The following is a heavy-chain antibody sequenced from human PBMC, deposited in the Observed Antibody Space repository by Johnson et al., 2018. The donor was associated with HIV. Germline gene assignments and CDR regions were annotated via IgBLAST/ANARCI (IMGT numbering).Heavy chain of an antibody. CDR2: ISYDGSNK. V-gene: IGHV3-30*04. D-gene: IGHD2-15*01. CDR3: ARDRSRQLLLTSDAFDI. CDR1: GFTFSSYA. J-gene: IGHJ3*02. Sequence: QVLLVESGGGVVQPGRSLRLSCAASGFTFSSYAMHWVRQAPGKGLEWVAVISYDGSNKYYADSVKGRFTISRDNSKNTLYLHMNSLRAEDTAVYYCARDRSRQLLLTSDAFDIWGQGTMVTVSS.